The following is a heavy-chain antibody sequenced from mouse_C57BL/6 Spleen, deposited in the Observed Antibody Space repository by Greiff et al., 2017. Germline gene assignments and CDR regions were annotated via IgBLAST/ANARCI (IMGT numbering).Heavy chain of an antibody. V-gene: IGHV5-4*01. D-gene: IGHD2-2*01. CDR3: ARDKGSTMVTTGGFAY. CDR2: ISDGGSYT. J-gene: IGHJ3*01. CDR1: GFTFSSYA. Sequence: EVTLMESGGGLVKPGGSLKLSCAASGFTFSSYAMSWVRQTPEKRLEWVATISDGGSYTYYPDNVKGRFTISRDNAKNNLYLQMSHLKSEDTAMYYCARDKGSTMVTTGGFAYWGQGTLVTVSA.